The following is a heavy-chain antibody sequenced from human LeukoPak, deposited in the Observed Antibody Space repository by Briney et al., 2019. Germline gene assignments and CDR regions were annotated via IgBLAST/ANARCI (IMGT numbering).Heavy chain of an antibody. D-gene: IGHD6-13*01. CDR1: GGSLSSYY. V-gene: IGHV4-59*01. Sequence: PSETLSLTCTVSGGSLSSYYWSWIRQPPGKGLEWIGYIYYSGSTNYNPSLKSRVTISVDTSKNQFSLKLSSVTAADTAVYYCARRDSSSWQFQHWGQGTLVTVSS. CDR3: ARRDSSSWQFQH. CDR2: IYYSGST. J-gene: IGHJ1*01.